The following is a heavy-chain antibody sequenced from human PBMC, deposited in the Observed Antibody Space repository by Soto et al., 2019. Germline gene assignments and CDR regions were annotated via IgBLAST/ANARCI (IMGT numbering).Heavy chain of an antibody. CDR1: GGSFSGYY. V-gene: IGHV4-34*01. CDR3: ARGSGWFDP. CDR2: INHSGST. D-gene: IGHD3-10*01. J-gene: IGHJ5*02. Sequence: SETLSLNCAVYGGSFSGYYWSWIRQPPGKGLEWIGEINHSGSTNYNPSLKSRVTLSVDTSKNQFSLKLSSLTAADTAVYYCARGSGWFDPWGQGTLVTVSS.